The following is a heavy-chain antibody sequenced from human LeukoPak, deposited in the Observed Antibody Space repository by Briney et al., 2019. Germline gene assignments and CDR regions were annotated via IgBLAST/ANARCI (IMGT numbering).Heavy chain of an antibody. CDR3: ARSYYYYYYMDV. J-gene: IGHJ6*03. CDR2: IYYSGNT. V-gene: IGHV4-39*07. CDR1: GGSISSSSYY. Sequence: SETLSLTCTVSGGSISSSSYYWGWIRQPPGKGLEWIGSIYYSGNTYYNASLKSRVTISVDTSKNQFSLKLSSVTAADTAVYYCARSYYYYYYMDVWGKGTTVTISS.